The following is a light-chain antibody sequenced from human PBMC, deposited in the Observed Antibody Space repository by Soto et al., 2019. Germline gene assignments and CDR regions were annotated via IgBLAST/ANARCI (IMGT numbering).Light chain of an antibody. CDR1: QDVGGY. CDR3: QQYKDWPPLT. CDR2: DAS. V-gene: IGKV3-11*01. Sequence: EIVLTQSPATLSLSPGDRATLSCRASQDVGGYLSWFQQKPGQAPRLLICDASIRATGIPARFSGSESGTVFTLTIHSLEPEDFAVYYCQQYKDWPPLTFGGGTKVDIK. J-gene: IGKJ4*01.